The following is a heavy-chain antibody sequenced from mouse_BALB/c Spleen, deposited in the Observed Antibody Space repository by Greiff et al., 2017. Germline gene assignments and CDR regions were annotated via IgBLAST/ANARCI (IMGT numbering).Heavy chain of an antibody. CDR3: ARQLTDAMDY. D-gene: IGHD4-1*01. V-gene: IGHV5-9-4*01. Sequence: EVMLVESGGGLVKPGGSLKLSCAVSGFTFSSYAMSWVRQSPEKRLEWVAEISSGGSYTYYPDTVTGRFTISRDNSKNTLYLEMSSLRSEDTAMYYCARQLTDAMDYWGQGTSVTVSS. J-gene: IGHJ4*01. CDR2: ISSGGSYT. CDR1: GFTFSSYA.